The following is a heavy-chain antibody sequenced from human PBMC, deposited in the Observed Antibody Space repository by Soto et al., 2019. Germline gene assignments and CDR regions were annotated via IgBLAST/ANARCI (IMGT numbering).Heavy chain of an antibody. V-gene: IGHV1-8*01. CDR3: ARNYDFWSGYYMVGY. D-gene: IGHD3-3*01. J-gene: IGHJ4*02. CDR2: MYPNSGNT. Sequence: QVQLVQSGAEMKKPGASVKVSCKASGYTFTSYDINWVRQATGQGLEWMGWMYPNSGNTGYAQKFQGRVTMTRNTSISTAYMELSSVRSEDTAVYYCARNYDFWSGYYMVGYWGQGTLVTVSS. CDR1: GYTFTSYD.